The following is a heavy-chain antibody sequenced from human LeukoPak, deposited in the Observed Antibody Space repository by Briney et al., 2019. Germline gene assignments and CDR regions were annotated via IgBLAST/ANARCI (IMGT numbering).Heavy chain of an antibody. CDR3: ARVGEAPDIGGYYFDY. CDR2: IIPIFGTA. CDR1: GGTFSSYA. J-gene: IGHJ4*02. V-gene: IGHV1-69*13. Sequence: SVKVSCKASGGTFSSYAISWVRQAPGQGLESMGGIIPIFGTANYAQKFQGRVTITADESTSTAYMELSSLRSEDTAVYYCARVGEAPDIGGYYFDYWGQGTLVTVSS. D-gene: IGHD2-15*01.